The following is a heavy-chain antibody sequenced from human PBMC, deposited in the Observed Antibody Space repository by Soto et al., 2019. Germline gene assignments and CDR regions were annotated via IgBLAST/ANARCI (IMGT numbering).Heavy chain of an antibody. CDR2: INHSGST. V-gene: IGHV4-34*01. Sequence: SETLSLTCAVYGGSFSGYYWSWIRQPPGKGLEWIGEINHSGSTNYNPSLKSRVTISVDTSKNQFSLKLSSVTAADTAVYYCARGLSMITFGGVIVVAYYMDVWGKGTTVTVSS. D-gene: IGHD3-16*02. J-gene: IGHJ6*03. CDR3: ARGLSMITFGGVIVVAYYMDV. CDR1: GGSFSGYY.